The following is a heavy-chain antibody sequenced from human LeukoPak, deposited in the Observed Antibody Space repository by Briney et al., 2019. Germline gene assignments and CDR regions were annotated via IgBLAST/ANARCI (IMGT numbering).Heavy chain of an antibody. Sequence: ASVKVSCKASGYTFTSYDINWVRQATGQGLEWMGWMNPNSGNTGYAQRFQGRVTMTRNSSITTAYMELSSLRSEDTAVYYCARRHGRCSDGSCYYPDYWGQGTLVTVSS. CDR1: GYTFTSYD. CDR3: ARRHGRCSDGSCYYPDY. D-gene: IGHD2-15*01. V-gene: IGHV1-8*01. J-gene: IGHJ4*02. CDR2: MNPNSGNT.